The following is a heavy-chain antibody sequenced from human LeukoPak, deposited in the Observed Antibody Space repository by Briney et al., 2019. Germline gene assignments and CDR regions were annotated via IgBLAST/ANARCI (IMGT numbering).Heavy chain of an antibody. Sequence: GGSLRLSCAASGFTFSSYAMHWVRQAPGKGLEWVAVISYDGSNKYYADSVKGRFTISRDNSKNTLYLQMNGLRAEDTAVYYCARDPQPFPTGPFDYWGQGTLVTVSS. CDR2: ISYDGSNK. J-gene: IGHJ4*02. CDR3: ARDPQPFPTGPFDY. CDR1: GFTFSSYA. V-gene: IGHV3-30-3*01. D-gene: IGHD1-1*01.